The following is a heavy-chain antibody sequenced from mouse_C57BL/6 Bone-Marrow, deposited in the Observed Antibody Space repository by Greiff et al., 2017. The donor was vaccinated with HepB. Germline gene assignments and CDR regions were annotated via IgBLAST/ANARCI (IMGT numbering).Heavy chain of an antibody. V-gene: IGHV1-69*01. D-gene: IGHD2-3*01. CDR1: GYTFTSYW. CDR2: IDPSDSYT. CDR3: ARERWLLRGYFDV. Sequence: QVQLQQPGAELVMPGASVKLSCKASGYTFTSYWMHWVKQRPGQGLEWIGEIDPSDSYTNYNQKFKGKSTLTVDKSSSTAYMQLSSLTSEDSAVYYCARERWLLRGYFDVWGTGTTVTVSS. J-gene: IGHJ1*03.